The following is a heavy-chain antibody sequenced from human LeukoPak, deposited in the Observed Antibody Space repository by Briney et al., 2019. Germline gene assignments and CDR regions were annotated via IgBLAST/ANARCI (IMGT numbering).Heavy chain of an antibody. J-gene: IGHJ4*02. D-gene: IGHD1-26*01. CDR1: GGSISTNNW. V-gene: IGHV4-4*02. Sequence: SETLSLTCAVSGGSISTNNWWSWVRQPPGKGLEWIGYIYHSGSTYYNPSLKSRVTISVDRSKNQFSLKLSSVTAADTAVYYCARGTGIVGATPFDYWGQGTLVTVSS. CDR3: ARGTGIVGATPFDY. CDR2: IYHSGST.